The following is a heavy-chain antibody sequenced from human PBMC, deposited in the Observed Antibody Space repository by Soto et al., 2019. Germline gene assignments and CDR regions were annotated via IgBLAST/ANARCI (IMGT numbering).Heavy chain of an antibody. CDR2: INAGNGNR. CDR1: GYTFTSYA. V-gene: IGHV1-3*01. D-gene: IGHD5-12*01. J-gene: IGHJ4*02. Sequence: ASVKVSCKASGYTFTSYAMHWVRQAPGQRLEWMGWINAGNGNRKYAQKFQGRVTMTTDTSTSTAYMELRSLRSDDTAVYYCARDLGGFPDYWGQGTLVTVSS. CDR3: ARDLGGFPDY.